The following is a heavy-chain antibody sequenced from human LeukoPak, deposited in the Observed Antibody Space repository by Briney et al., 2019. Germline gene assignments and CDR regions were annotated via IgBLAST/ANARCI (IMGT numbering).Heavy chain of an antibody. Sequence: PGGSLRLSCAASGFTFSNAWMSWVRQAPGKGLEWVGRIKSKTDGGTTDYAAPVKGRFTISRDDSKNTLYLQMNSLKTEDTAVYYCTTDSGVTMVRGVLDYWGQGTLVTVSS. D-gene: IGHD3-10*01. CDR2: IKSKTDGGTT. CDR3: TTDSGVTMVRGVLDY. J-gene: IGHJ4*02. CDR1: GFTFSNAW. V-gene: IGHV3-15*01.